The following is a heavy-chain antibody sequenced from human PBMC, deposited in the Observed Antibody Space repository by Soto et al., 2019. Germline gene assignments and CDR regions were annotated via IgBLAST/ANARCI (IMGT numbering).Heavy chain of an antibody. CDR3: ARGYYYVSSGSHYGLEY. V-gene: IGHV3-21*01. D-gene: IGHD3-22*01. CDR1: GFTFSSYS. Sequence: GGSLRLSCAASGFTFSSYSMNWVRQAPGKGLEWVSSISSSSSYIYYADSVKGRFTISRDNAKNSLYLQMNSLRAEDTAVYYCARGYYYVSSGSHYGLEYWGQGTLVTVSS. CDR2: ISSSSSYI. J-gene: IGHJ4*02.